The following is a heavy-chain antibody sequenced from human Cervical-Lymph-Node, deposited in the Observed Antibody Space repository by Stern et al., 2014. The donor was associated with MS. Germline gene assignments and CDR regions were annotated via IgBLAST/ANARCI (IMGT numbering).Heavy chain of an antibody. D-gene: IGHD3-22*01. CDR1: GASISSYY. V-gene: IGHV4-59*01. Sequence: QVQLVQSGPGLVKSSETLSLTCTVSGASISSYYWSWIRQSPGKGLEWIGYIYHSGYTKYNPSLKSRVTISVDTSKKQFSLKLSSVTAADTAVYYCARLTYYDSTGYVDYWGQGTLVTVSS. CDR3: ARLTYYDSTGYVDY. CDR2: IYHSGYT. J-gene: IGHJ4*02.